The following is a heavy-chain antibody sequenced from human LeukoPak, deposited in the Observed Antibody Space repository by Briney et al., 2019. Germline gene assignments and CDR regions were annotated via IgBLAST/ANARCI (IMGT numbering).Heavy chain of an antibody. CDR2: IYSSGST. CDR3: ARGVSSGYYSVYYFDY. D-gene: IGHD3-22*01. V-gene: IGHV4-4*07. Sequence: PSETLSLTCTVSGVSISNYYWSWIWRPAGKGLEWIGRIYSSGSTNYNPSLKSRVTMSVDTSKNQFSLKLTSVTAADTAVYYCARGVSSGYYSVYYFDYWGQGTLVTVSS. J-gene: IGHJ4*02. CDR1: GVSISNYY.